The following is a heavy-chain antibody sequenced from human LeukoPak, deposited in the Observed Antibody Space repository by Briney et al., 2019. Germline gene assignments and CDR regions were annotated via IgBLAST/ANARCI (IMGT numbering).Heavy chain of an antibody. CDR2: INPSGGST. Sequence: APVKVSCKASGYTFTSYYMHWVRQAPGQGLEWMGIINPSGGSTSYAQKFQGRVTMTRDMSTSTVYMELSSLRSEDTAVYYCASPPAGAAAGLDAFDIWGQGTMVTVSS. D-gene: IGHD6-13*01. V-gene: IGHV1-46*01. CDR1: GYTFTSYY. J-gene: IGHJ3*02. CDR3: ASPPAGAAAGLDAFDI.